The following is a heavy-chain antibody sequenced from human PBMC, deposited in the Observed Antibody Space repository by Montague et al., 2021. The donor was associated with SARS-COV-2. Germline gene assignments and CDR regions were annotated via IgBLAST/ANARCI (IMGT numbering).Heavy chain of an antibody. Sequence: SLILSCEASGFTFSSYDMHWVRQAPVKGLEWVAVIWYDGSNQYYXDSVKGRFTISRDNSKNTLYLQMNSLRAEDTAVYYCAREYSAPRWFGEYNRYGMDVWGQGTTVTVSS. CDR2: IWYDGSNQ. CDR3: AREYSAPRWFGEYNRYGMDV. CDR1: GFTFSSYD. V-gene: IGHV3-33*08. D-gene: IGHD3-10*01. J-gene: IGHJ6*02.